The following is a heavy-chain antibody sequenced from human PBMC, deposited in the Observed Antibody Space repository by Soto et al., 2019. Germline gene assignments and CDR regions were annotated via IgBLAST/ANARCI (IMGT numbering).Heavy chain of an antibody. D-gene: IGHD3-22*01. CDR2: IWYDGSNK. CDR3: ARAGPRSYDSSGYYPY. J-gene: IGHJ4*02. CDR1: GFTFSSYG. Sequence: GGSLRLSCAASGFTFSSYGMHWVRQAPGKGLEWVAVIWYDGSNKYYADSVKGRFTISRDNSKNTLYLQMNSLRAEDTAVYYCARAGPRSYDSSGYYPYWGQGTRVTVSS. V-gene: IGHV3-33*01.